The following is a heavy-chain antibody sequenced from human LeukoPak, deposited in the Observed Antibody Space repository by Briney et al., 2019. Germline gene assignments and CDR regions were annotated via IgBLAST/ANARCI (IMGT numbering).Heavy chain of an antibody. Sequence: SQTLSLTCTVSGGSISSGSYYWSWIRQPAGKGLEWIGRIYTSGSTHYNPSLKSRVTISVDTSKNQFSLKLSSVTAADTAVYYCARDNCSGGSCYLDYWGQGTLVTVSS. CDR2: IYTSGST. J-gene: IGHJ4*02. V-gene: IGHV4-61*02. CDR3: ARDNCSGGSCYLDY. D-gene: IGHD2-15*01. CDR1: GGSISSGSYY.